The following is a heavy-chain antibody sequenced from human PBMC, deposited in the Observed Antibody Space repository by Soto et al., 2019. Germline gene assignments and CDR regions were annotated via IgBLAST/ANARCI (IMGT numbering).Heavy chain of an antibody. V-gene: IGHV4-34*01. CDR3: ARSGSVVVAAIVRGARRFDP. J-gene: IGHJ5*02. CDR2: INHSGST. Sequence: QVQLQQWGAGLLKPSETLSLTCAVYGGSFSGYYWSWIRQPPGKGLEWIGEINHSGSTNYNPSLKSRVTTSVDTSKNHFSLKLSSVTAADTAVYYCARSGSVVVAAIVRGARRFDPWGQGTLVTVSS. CDR1: GGSFSGYY. D-gene: IGHD2-15*01.